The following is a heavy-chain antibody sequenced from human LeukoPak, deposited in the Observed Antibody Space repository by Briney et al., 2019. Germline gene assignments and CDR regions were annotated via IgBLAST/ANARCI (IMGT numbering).Heavy chain of an antibody. CDR1: GFTFDDYG. D-gene: IGHD2-15*01. J-gene: IGHJ6*03. CDR2: INWNGGNT. V-gene: IGHV3-20*04. Sequence: RPGGSLRLSCAASGFTFDDYGMSWVRQAPGKGLEWVSGINWNGGNTGYADSVKGRFTISRDNAKNSLYLQMNSLRAEDTALYYCARVGRLDYYYYMDVWGKGTTVTVSS. CDR3: ARVGRLDYYYYMDV.